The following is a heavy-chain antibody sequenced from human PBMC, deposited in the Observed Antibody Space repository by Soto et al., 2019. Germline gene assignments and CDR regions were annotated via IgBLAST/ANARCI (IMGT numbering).Heavy chain of an antibody. Sequence: ASVKVSCKASGYTFTSYYMHWVRQAPGQGLEWMGIINPSGGSTSYAQKFQGRVTMTRDTSTSTVYRELSSLRSEDTAVYYCAKAPSYYGSGSYHPGYAFDIWGQGTMVT. V-gene: IGHV1-46*03. CDR3: AKAPSYYGSGSYHPGYAFDI. D-gene: IGHD3-10*01. CDR1: GYTFTSYY. CDR2: INPSGGST. J-gene: IGHJ3*02.